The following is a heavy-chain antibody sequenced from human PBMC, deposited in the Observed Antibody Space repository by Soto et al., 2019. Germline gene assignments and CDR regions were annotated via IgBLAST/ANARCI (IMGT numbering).Heavy chain of an antibody. CDR2: IYYSGST. J-gene: IGHJ6*02. Sequence: QVQLQESGPGLVKPSQTLSLTCTVSGGSISSGGYYWSWIRQHPGKGLEWIGYIYYSGSTYYNPSLKRRFTLSVDTSKNQFSMKLSSVTAADTAVYYCARGGRRSPGMDVWGQGTTVTVSS. V-gene: IGHV4-31*03. CDR3: ARGGRRSPGMDV. CDR1: GGSISSGGYY.